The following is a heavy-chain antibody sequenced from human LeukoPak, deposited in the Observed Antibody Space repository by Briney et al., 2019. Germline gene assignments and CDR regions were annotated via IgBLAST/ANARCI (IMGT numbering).Heavy chain of an antibody. D-gene: IGHD2-21*01. CDR2: IYTSGST. CDR1: GVSISSYY. CDR3: ARDFAYCGGDCYSFYYYYMDV. J-gene: IGHJ6*03. V-gene: IGHV4-4*07. Sequence: PSETLSLTCTVSGVSISSYYWSWIRQPAGKGLEWIGRIYTSGSTNYNPSLKSRVTMSVDTSKNQFSLKLSSVTAADTAVYYCARDFAYCGGDCYSFYYYYMDVWGKGTTVTVSS.